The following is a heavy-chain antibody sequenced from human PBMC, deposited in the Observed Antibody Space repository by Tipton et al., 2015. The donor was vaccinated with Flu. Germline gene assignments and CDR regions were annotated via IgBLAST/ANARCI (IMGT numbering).Heavy chain of an antibody. J-gene: IGHJ5*02. CDR3: ARRDFSNYVSEPKNWFDI. CDR1: GFSITSGYY. D-gene: IGHD4-11*01. V-gene: IGHV4-38-2*01. Sequence: GLVKPSEKLSLNCAVSGFSITSGYYWGWIRQPPGKGLEWIGHIFHTGTTNYTPSLKSRATISVDKSRNQFSLRLTSVTAADTAVYFCARRDFSNYVSEPKNWFDIWGQGTLVTVSS. CDR2: IFHTGTT.